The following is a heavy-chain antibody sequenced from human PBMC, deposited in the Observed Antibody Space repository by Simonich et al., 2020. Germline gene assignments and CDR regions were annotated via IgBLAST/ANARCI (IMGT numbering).Heavy chain of an antibody. Sequence: QLQLQESGPGLVKPSETLSLTCTVSGGSISSSSYYWGWIRQPPGKGLEWIGSIYYRGSTDYNPSLKSRVTISVDTSKNQFSRKLSSVTAADTAGYYCARHAGFAFDIWGQGTMVTVSS. J-gene: IGHJ3*02. V-gene: IGHV4-39*01. D-gene: IGHD6-13*01. CDR3: ARHAGFAFDI. CDR1: GGSISSSSYY. CDR2: IYYRGST.